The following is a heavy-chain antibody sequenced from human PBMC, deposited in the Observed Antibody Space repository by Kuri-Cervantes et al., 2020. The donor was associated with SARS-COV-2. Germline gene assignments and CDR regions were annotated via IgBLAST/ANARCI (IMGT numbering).Heavy chain of an antibody. CDR2: IYTSGST. CDR1: GGSISSGSYY. D-gene: IGHD3-16*02. CDR3: ASSRASMIMFGGVIDNLDY. V-gene: IGHV4-61*02. Sequence: SETLSLTCTVSGGSISSGSYYWSWIRQPAGKGLEWIGRIYTSGSTNYNPSLKSRVTISVDTSKNQFSLKLSSVTAADTAVYYCASSRASMIMFGGVIDNLDYWGQGTLVTISS. J-gene: IGHJ4*02.